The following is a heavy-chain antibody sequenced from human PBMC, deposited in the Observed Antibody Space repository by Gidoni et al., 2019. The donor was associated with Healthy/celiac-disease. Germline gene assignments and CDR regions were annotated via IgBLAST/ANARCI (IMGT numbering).Heavy chain of an antibody. CDR2: INWNGGST. V-gene: IGHV3-20*04. CDR3: ARGAADSSGSYYYYGMDV. CDR1: GFTCDDYV. D-gene: IGHD3-22*01. Sequence: VQLVESGGGVVRPGGSLRLSGAASGFTCDDYVISWVRQAPGKGLEWVSGINWNGGSTGYADSVNGRFTISRDNAKNSLYLQMNSLRAEHTALYYCARGAADSSGSYYYYGMDVWGQGTTVTVSS. J-gene: IGHJ6*02.